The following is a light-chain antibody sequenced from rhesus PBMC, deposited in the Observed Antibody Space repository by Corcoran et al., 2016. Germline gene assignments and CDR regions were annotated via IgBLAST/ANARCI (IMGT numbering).Light chain of an antibody. CDR3: QHYHDSPLT. CDR1: QSISSW. Sequence: DIQMTQSPSSLSASVGDTVTITCRSSQSISSWVAWYQQKPGTAPNLLNYKASSLQSGVPSRVSGSGSWTDFTLTISSLQSEDFATYYCQHYHDSPLTFGGGTKVEL. J-gene: IGKJ4*01. V-gene: IGKV1-22*01. CDR2: KAS.